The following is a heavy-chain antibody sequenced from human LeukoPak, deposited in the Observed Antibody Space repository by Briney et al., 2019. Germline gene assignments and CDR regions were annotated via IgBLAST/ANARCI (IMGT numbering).Heavy chain of an antibody. CDR1: GNTFSNAA. V-gene: IGHV3-23*01. Sequence: GGSLRLSCAASGNTFSNAAIHWVRQAPGKRLEWVSGIVISGGSAFYADSVKGRFVISKDTSENTVYLQMNSLRADDTAVYFCAKEVALVVVRGQRGGHFFDFWGQGALVTVSS. CDR3: AKEVALVVVRGQRGGHFFDF. CDR2: IVISGGSA. J-gene: IGHJ4*02. D-gene: IGHD3-10*01.